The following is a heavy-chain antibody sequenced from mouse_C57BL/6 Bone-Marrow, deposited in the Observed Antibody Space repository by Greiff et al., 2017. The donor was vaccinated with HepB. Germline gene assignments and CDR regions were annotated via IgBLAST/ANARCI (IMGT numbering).Heavy chain of an antibody. Sequence: QVQLQQPGAELVKPGASVKLSCKASGYTFTSYWMHWVKQRPGRGLEWIGRIDPNSGGTKYNEKFKSKATLTVDKPSSTAYMQLSSLTSGNSAVYYCARDQWGDSSFAYWGQGTLVTVSA. J-gene: IGHJ3*01. CDR2: IDPNSGGT. CDR3: ARDQWGDSSFAY. CDR1: GYTFTSYW. D-gene: IGHD2-12*01. V-gene: IGHV1-72*01.